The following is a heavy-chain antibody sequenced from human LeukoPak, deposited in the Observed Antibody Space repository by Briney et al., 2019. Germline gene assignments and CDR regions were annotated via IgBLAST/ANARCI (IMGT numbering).Heavy chain of an antibody. J-gene: IGHJ4*02. CDR1: GFTFSNYG. CDR2: ISYDGTNT. V-gene: IGHV3-30*18. CDR3: AKEEGVMAVAGSPSGY. D-gene: IGHD6-19*01. Sequence: GGSLRLSCEASGFTFSNYGIHWVRQAPGQGLEWMAIISYDGTNTYYADSVKGRFTISRDNSKNTLYLQMNSLRAEDTAMYYCAKEEGVMAVAGSPSGYWGEGTLVTVSS.